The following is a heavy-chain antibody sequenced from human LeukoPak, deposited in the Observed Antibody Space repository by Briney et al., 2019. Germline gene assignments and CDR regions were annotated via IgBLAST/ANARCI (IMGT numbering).Heavy chain of an antibody. V-gene: IGHV3-30*18. CDR1: RFTFNSCA. CDR2: ISYVGSNK. Sequence: GRSLRLSCAASRFTFNSCAMHWVRQAPGKGLEWVAVISYVGSNKNHADSVKGRFTISRDNSKNTLYLHMNSLRAEDTALYYSVKVGNDSDWYNYYYYIDVWGKGTMVTVSS. D-gene: IGHD6-19*01. J-gene: IGHJ6*03. CDR3: VKVGNDSDWYNYYYYIDV.